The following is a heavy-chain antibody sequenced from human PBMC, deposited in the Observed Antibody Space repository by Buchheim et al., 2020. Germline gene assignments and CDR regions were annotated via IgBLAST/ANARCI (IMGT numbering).Heavy chain of an antibody. V-gene: IGHV3-23*01. CDR1: GFTFSSYA. Sequence: EVQLLESGGGLVQPGGSLRLSCAASGFTFSSYAMSWVRQAPGKGLEWVSAISGSGGSTYYADSVKGRFTISRDNSKNTLYLQMNSLRAEDTAVYYCAKDGVYCGGDCYVFNTFSGFFDYWGQGTL. J-gene: IGHJ4*02. CDR2: ISGSGGST. CDR3: AKDGVYCGGDCYVFNTFSGFFDY. D-gene: IGHD2-21*02.